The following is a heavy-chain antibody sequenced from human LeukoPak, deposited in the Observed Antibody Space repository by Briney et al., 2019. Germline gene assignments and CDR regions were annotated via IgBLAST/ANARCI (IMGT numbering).Heavy chain of an antibody. Sequence: GGSLRLSCAASGFTFDDYAMHWVRQAPGKGLEWVSGISWNSGSIGYADSVKGRFTISRDNAKNSVYLQMNSLRAEDTALYYCAKDKGWRVREVYYFDYWGQGTLVTVSS. D-gene: IGHD3-10*01. J-gene: IGHJ4*02. CDR1: GFTFDDYA. CDR3: AKDKGWRVREVYYFDY. CDR2: ISWNSGSI. V-gene: IGHV3-9*01.